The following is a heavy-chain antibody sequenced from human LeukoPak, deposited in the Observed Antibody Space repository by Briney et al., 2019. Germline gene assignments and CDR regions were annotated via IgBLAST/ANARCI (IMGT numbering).Heavy chain of an antibody. V-gene: IGHV4-4*02. D-gene: IGHD7-27*01. CDR2: IYHSGST. Sequence: PSETLSLTCAVSGGSISSSNWWSWVRQPPGKGLEWIGEIYHSGSTNYNPSLKSRVTISVDKSKNQFSLKLSSVTAADTAVYYCARLPGDSIPAFDYWGQGTLVTVSS. J-gene: IGHJ4*02. CDR1: GGSISSSNW. CDR3: ARLPGDSIPAFDY.